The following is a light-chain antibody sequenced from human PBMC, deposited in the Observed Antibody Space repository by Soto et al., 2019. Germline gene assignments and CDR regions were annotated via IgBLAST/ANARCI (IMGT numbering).Light chain of an antibody. CDR2: EGS. CDR3: CAYADSTSV. J-gene: IGLJ1*01. V-gene: IGLV2-23*03. CDR1: SNDVGSYNP. Sequence: QSVLTQPASVSGSPGQSITISCTGTSNDVGSYNPVSWYQQHPGKAPKLMIYEGSKRPSGVSNRFSGSKSGNTASLTISGLQAEDEADYYCCAYADSTSVFGTGTKLTVL.